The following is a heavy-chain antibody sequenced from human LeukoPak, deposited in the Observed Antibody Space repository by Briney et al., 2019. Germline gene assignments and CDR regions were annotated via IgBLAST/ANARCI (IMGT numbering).Heavy chain of an antibody. J-gene: IGHJ5*02. Sequence: ASVKISCKASGYTFTSYGISWVRQAPGQGLEWMGWISAYNGNTNYAQKLQGRVTMTTDTSTSTAYMELRSLRSDDTAVYYCARSYYDSSGSPNWFDPWGQGTLVTVSS. CDR2: ISAYNGNT. V-gene: IGHV1-18*01. CDR1: GYTFTSYG. D-gene: IGHD3-22*01. CDR3: ARSYYDSSGSPNWFDP.